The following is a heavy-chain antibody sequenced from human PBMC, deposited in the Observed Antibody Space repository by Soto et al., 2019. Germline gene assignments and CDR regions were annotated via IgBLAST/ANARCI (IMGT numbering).Heavy chain of an antibody. CDR1: GFRYNNYA. CDR3: AKDRTAAARNFDY. CDR2: ISTAVGAT. Sequence: EVQLLESGGGLVQPGGSLRLSCAASGFRYNNYAMGWVRQAPGKGLEWVSSISTAVGATYYADSVKGRFTISRDDSTDTLYLQMNSLRPEDRAVYHCAKDRTAAARNFDYWGQGTLVTVSS. D-gene: IGHD6-6*01. J-gene: IGHJ4*02. V-gene: IGHV3-23*01.